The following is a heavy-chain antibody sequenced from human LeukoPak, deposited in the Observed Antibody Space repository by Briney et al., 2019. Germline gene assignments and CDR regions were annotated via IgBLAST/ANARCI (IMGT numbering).Heavy chain of an antibody. CDR1: GYTLTELS. J-gene: IGHJ3*02. D-gene: IGHD3-22*01. V-gene: IGHV1-24*01. CDR3: AAYDRVTYDAFDI. Sequence: ASVTVSCKVSGYTLTELSMHWVRQAPGKGLEWMGGFDPEDGETIYAQKFQGRVTITADESTSTAYMELSSLRSEDTAVYYCAAYDRVTYDAFDIWGQGTMVTVSS. CDR2: FDPEDGET.